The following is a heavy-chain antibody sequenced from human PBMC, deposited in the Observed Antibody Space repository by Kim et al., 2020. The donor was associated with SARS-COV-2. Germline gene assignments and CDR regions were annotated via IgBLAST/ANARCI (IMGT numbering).Heavy chain of an antibody. CDR2: ISGNDGGT. J-gene: IGHJ4*02. Sequence: GGSLRLSCAASGFTFGSYAMNWVRQAPGKGLEWVSTISGNDGGTYYADSVKGRFTVSRDTSKNTEFLQMNFLRAEDTAIYYCARSLFFDFLGQGTLVTVS. D-gene: IGHD3-16*01. CDR1: GFTFGSYA. CDR3: ARSLFFDF. V-gene: IGHV3-23*01.